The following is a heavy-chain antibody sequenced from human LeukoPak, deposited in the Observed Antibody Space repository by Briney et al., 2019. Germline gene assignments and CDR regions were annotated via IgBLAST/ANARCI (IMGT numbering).Heavy chain of an antibody. CDR2: IYYSGST. Sequence: SETLSLTCTVSGGSINSSPYYWGWIRQPPGKGLEWIGNIYYSGSTYYNPSLKSRVTISIDTSKNQFSLKLSSVTAADTAVYYCARTLDILTGYSQFDYWGQGTLVTVSS. J-gene: IGHJ4*02. D-gene: IGHD3-9*01. CDR3: ARTLDILTGYSQFDY. CDR1: GGSINSSPYY. V-gene: IGHV4-39*07.